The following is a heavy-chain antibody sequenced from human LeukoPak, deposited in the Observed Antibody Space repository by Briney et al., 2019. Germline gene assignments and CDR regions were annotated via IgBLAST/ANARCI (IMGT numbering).Heavy chain of an antibody. V-gene: IGHV3-9*01. Sequence: GGSLRLSCAASGFTFGNYAMHWVRQAPGKGLEWVSGISWNSGGIGYADSVKGRFTISRDNAKNSLYLQMNSLRPEDTALYYCAKDIRSGTYPSSFDYWGQGTLVTVSS. D-gene: IGHD3-10*01. J-gene: IGHJ4*02. CDR2: ISWNSGGI. CDR3: AKDIRSGTYPSSFDY. CDR1: GFTFGNYA.